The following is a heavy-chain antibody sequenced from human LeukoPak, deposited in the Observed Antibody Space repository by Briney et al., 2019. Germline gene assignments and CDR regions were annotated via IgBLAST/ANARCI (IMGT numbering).Heavy chain of an antibody. CDR3: AKERDPTYYYDSSGYYSYFDY. Sequence: GGSLRLSCAASGFTFSSYAMSWVRQAPGKGLEWVSAISGSGGSTDYADSVKGRFTISRDNSKNTLYLQMNSLRAEDTAVYYCAKERDPTYYYDSSGYYSYFDYWGQGILVTVSS. J-gene: IGHJ4*02. CDR1: GFTFSSYA. CDR2: ISGSGGST. V-gene: IGHV3-23*01. D-gene: IGHD3-22*01.